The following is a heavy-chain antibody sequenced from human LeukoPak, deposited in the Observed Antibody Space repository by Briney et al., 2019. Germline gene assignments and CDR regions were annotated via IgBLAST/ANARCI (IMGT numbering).Heavy chain of an antibody. CDR2: IYYSGST. Sequence: SETLSLTCTVSGYSISSGYYWGWIRQPPGKGLEWIGYIYYSGSTNYSPSLKSRVTISLDTSKNQFSLKLSSVTAADTAVYYCARSTWLLDKWGQGSLVTVSS. D-gene: IGHD5-12*01. V-gene: IGHV4-38-2*02. CDR1: GYSISSGYY. CDR3: ARSTWLLDK. J-gene: IGHJ4*02.